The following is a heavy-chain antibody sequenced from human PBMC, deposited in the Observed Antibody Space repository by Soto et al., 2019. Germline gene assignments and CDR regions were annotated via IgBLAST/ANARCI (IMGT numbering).Heavy chain of an antibody. D-gene: IGHD5-18*01. CDR1: GFTFSSYA. J-gene: IGHJ4*02. Sequence: GGSLRLSCAASGFTFSSYAMSWVRQAPGKGLEWVSAISGSGGSTYYADSVKGRFTISRDNSKNTLYLQMNSLRAEDTAVYYCAKEAKDTAMVKYYFDYWGQGTLVTVSS. V-gene: IGHV3-23*01. CDR2: ISGSGGST. CDR3: AKEAKDTAMVKYYFDY.